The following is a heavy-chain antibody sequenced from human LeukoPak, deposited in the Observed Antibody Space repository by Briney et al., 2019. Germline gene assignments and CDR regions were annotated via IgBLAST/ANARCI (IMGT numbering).Heavy chain of an antibody. Sequence: ASVKVSCKVSGYTLTELSMHWVRQAPGKGLEWMGGFDPEDGETIHAQKFQGRVTMTEDTSTDTAYMELSSLRSEDTAVYYCATSRPFYDPNYFDYWGQGTLVTVSS. V-gene: IGHV1-24*01. J-gene: IGHJ4*02. CDR1: GYTLTELS. CDR2: FDPEDGET. D-gene: IGHD3-16*01. CDR3: ATSRPFYDPNYFDY.